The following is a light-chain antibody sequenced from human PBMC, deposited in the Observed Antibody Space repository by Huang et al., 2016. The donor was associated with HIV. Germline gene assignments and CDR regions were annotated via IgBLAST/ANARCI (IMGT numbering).Light chain of an antibody. Sequence: DIVMTQSPDSLAVSLGERATINCKSSQSVLYSSNNKNYLAWYQLKTGQPPKLLIYWASTRESGVPDRFSGSGSGTDFNFTISSLQAEDVAVYYCQQYYSPPPAFGQGTKLEIK. CDR1: QSVLYSSNNKNY. CDR3: QQYYSPPPA. J-gene: IGKJ2*01. V-gene: IGKV4-1*01. CDR2: WAS.